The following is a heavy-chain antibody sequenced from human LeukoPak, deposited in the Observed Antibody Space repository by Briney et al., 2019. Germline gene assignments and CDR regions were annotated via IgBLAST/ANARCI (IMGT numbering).Heavy chain of an antibody. CDR1: GGSISSSSYY. J-gene: IGHJ6*02. CDR2: IYYSGST. Sequence: SETLSLTCTVSGGSISSSSYYWGWIRQPPGRGLEWFGSIYYSGSTYYNPSLKRRVTISVDTCKNQFSLELSSVTAADTAVCCCANPLLPYYDILPGSLFRDYYGMDVWGQGTTVTVSS. CDR3: ANPLLPYYDILPGSLFRDYYGMDV. D-gene: IGHD3-9*01. V-gene: IGHV4-39*07.